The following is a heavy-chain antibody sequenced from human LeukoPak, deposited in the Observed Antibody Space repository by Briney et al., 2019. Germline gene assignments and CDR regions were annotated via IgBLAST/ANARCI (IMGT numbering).Heavy chain of an antibody. CDR3: ARYGSRDGDYYYYGMDV. Sequence: ASVKVSCKASGGTFSSYAISWVRQAPGQGLEWMGGIIPIFGTANYAQKFRGRVTITADESTSTAYMELSSLRSEDTAVYYCARYGSRDGDYYYYGMDVWGKGTTATVSS. CDR1: GGTFSSYA. D-gene: IGHD5-24*01. J-gene: IGHJ6*04. V-gene: IGHV1-69*13. CDR2: IIPIFGTA.